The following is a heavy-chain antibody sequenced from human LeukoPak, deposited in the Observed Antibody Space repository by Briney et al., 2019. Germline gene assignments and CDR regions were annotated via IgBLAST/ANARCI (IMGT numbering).Heavy chain of an antibody. J-gene: IGHJ4*02. Sequence: GRSLRLSCAASGFTFSSYGMHWVRQAPGKGLEWVAVISYDGSNKYYADSVKGRFTISRDNSKNTLYLQMNSLRAEDTAVYYCAKQDDIWTGYPFDYWGQGTLVTVSS. CDR3: AKQDDIWTGYPFDY. D-gene: IGHD3-9*01. CDR2: ISYDGSNK. V-gene: IGHV3-30*18. CDR1: GFTFSSYG.